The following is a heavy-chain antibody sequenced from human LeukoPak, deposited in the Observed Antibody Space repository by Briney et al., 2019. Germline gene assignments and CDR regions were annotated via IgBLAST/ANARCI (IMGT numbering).Heavy chain of an antibody. Sequence: GGSLRLSCAASGLDLSSYWMHWVRHSPGKGLVWISTFDAEDSITRYADSVKGGFTISRDNAKNTLYLQMNSLRVEDTAVYYCLGSFEYWGQGTLVTVSS. V-gene: IGHV3-74*01. CDR1: GLDLSSYW. CDR3: LGSFEY. CDR2: FDAEDSIT. J-gene: IGHJ4*02.